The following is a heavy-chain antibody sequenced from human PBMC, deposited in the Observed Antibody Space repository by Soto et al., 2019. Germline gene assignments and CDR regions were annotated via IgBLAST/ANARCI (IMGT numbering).Heavy chain of an antibody. CDR2: ISGSGGST. J-gene: IGHJ4*02. CDR3: AKENLWFGVPNNGFDY. V-gene: IGHV3-23*01. Sequence: EVQLLESGGGLVQPGGSLRLSCATSGFTFSSYAMSWVRQAPGKGLAWVSAISGSGGSTYYADSVKGRFTISRDNSKNTLYLQMNSLRAEDTAVYYCAKENLWFGVPNNGFDYWGQGTLVTVSS. CDR1: GFTFSSYA. D-gene: IGHD3-10*01.